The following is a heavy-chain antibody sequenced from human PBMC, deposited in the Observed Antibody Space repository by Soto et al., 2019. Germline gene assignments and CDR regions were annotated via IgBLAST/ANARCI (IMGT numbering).Heavy chain of an antibody. CDR1: GFTFRNYG. D-gene: IGHD6-6*01. CDR2: IGIGSSTK. Sequence: GGSLRLSCAASGFTFRNYGMNWVRQAPGKGLEWVSYIGIGSSTKYYADSVKGRFTISRDNAKNSLYLQMNSLRAEDTAVYYCARDRYSSSPGGRLDQWGQGTLVTVSS. CDR3: ARDRYSSSPGGRLDQ. V-gene: IGHV3-48*01. J-gene: IGHJ4*02.